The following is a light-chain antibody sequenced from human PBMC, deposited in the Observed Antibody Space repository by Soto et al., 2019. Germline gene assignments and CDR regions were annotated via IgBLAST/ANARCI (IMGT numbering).Light chain of an antibody. CDR1: ESISRW. CDR3: QLYSVYSSWT. Sequence: DIEMTQSPSTLYASVGDRVTITCRASESISRWLAWYQQKPGKVPKLLIYQASSLESGVPSRFSGSGSGTEFTLTISSLQTEDFATYYCQLYSVYSSWTFGQGTKV. J-gene: IGKJ1*01. V-gene: IGKV1-5*03. CDR2: QAS.